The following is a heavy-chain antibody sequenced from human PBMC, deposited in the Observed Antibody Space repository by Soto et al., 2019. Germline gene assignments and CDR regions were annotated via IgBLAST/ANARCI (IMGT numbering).Heavy chain of an antibody. D-gene: IGHD3-10*01. J-gene: IGHJ4*02. CDR1: GFTFSSYS. CDR2: ISSSSSTI. CDR3: ARVVGFGELFAFFDY. Sequence: EVQLVESGGGLVQPGGSLRLSCAASGFTFSSYSMNWVRQAPGKGLEWVSYISSSSSTIYYADSVKGRFTISRDNAKNSLYLQMNSLRAEDTAVYYCARVVGFGELFAFFDYWGQGTLVTVSS. V-gene: IGHV3-48*01.